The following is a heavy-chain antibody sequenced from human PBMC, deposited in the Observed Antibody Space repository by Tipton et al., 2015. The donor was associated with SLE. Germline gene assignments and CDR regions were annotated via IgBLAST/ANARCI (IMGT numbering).Heavy chain of an antibody. J-gene: IGHJ3*02. CDR2: ISSRGDRT. CDR1: GFTFSSYA. V-gene: IGHV3-23*01. CDR3: ARGEDPDPFDS. Sequence: GSLRLSCAASGFTFSSYAMSWVRQAPGKGLEWVSTISSRGDRTYYADSVKGRFTISRDNFKNTLILYLNSLRAEDAAVYYCARGEDPDPFDSWGRGTMVTVSS.